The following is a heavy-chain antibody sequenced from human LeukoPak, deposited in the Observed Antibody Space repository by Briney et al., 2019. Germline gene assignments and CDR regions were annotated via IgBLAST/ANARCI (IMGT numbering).Heavy chain of an antibody. CDR3: ARERGYSYGRDAFDI. CDR1: GFTFSSYA. V-gene: IGHV3-64*01. CDR2: ISSNGGST. D-gene: IGHD5-18*01. Sequence: PGGSLRLSCAASGFTFSSYAMHWVRQTPGKGLEYVAAISSNGGSTYYANSVKGRFTISRDNSKNTLYLQMGSLRAEDMAVYYCARERGYSYGRDAFDIWGQGTMVTVSS. J-gene: IGHJ3*02.